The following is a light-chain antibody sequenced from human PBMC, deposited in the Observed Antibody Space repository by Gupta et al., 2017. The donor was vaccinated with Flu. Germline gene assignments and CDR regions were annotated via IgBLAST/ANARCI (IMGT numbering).Light chain of an antibody. CDR2: EHN. Sequence: NFMLTQPPSVSQSPGKTVTISCTRSSGSIASNYVQWYQQRPGSSPTTVIYEHNRRPSGVPDRFSGSIDSSSNSASLTISGLKTEDEADYYCQSYDSTDQVFGGGTKLTVL. J-gene: IGLJ3*02. CDR1: SGSIASNY. V-gene: IGLV6-57*01. CDR3: QSYDSTDQV.